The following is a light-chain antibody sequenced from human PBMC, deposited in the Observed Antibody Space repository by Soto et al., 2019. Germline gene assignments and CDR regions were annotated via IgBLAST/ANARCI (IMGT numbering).Light chain of an antibody. CDR1: QGLGYGDGNTY. CDR2: AFS. J-gene: IGKJ1*01. Sequence: DVVMTQSPLSLPVSLGQPASISCRSIQGLGYGDGNTYLNWFQQMPGQAPSRLIYAFSNRDSRVPGGFSGSGSGPEFTLMISRVAAEDFGVYFCMKVTPWPNTFGQGTKVEI. CDR3: MKVTPWPNT. V-gene: IGKV2-30*01.